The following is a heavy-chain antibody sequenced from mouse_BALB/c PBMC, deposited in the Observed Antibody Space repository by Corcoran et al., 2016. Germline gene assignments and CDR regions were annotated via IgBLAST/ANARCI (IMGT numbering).Heavy chain of an antibody. V-gene: IGHV9-3-1*01. CDR1: GYTFTNYG. J-gene: IGHJ4*01. CDR2: INTYTGEP. Sequence: QIQLVQSGPELKKPGETVKISCKASGYTFTNYGMNWVKQAPGKGLKWMGWINTYTGEPTYVDDFKGRFVFSLETSASTAYLQINNLKNEDTATYFCARRTTAHYYARDYWGQGTAVTVSS. D-gene: IGHD1-2*01. CDR3: ARRTTAHYYARDY.